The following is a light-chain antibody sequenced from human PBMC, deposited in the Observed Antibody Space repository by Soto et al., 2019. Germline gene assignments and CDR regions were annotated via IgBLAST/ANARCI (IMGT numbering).Light chain of an antibody. CDR2: DTS. Sequence: EIVLIQSPATLSLSPGERATLSCRASQSVSSYLAWYQQKPGQAPRLLIYDTSNRAGGVPARFSGSGSATDFTLTINSLEHEDFAVCYCQQRSAWPLTFGGGTKVEIK. CDR3: QQRSAWPLT. CDR1: QSVSSY. J-gene: IGKJ4*01. V-gene: IGKV3-11*01.